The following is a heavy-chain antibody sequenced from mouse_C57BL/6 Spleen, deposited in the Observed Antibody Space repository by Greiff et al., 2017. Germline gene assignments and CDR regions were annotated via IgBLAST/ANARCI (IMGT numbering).Heavy chain of an antibody. CDR1: GYTFTDYE. CDR3: TRDYGSRNYFDY. Sequence: QVQLQQSGAELVRPGASVTLSCKASGYTFTDYEMHWVKQTPVHGLEWIGAIDPETGGTAYNQKFKGKAILTADKSSSTAYMELRSLTSEDSAVYYCTRDYGSRNYFDYWGQGTTLTVSS. CDR2: IDPETGGT. V-gene: IGHV1-15*01. D-gene: IGHD1-1*01. J-gene: IGHJ2*01.